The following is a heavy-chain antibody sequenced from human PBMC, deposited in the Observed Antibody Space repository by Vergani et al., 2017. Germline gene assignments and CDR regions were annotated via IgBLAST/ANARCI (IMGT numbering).Heavy chain of an antibody. CDR1: GGSFNTYY. D-gene: IGHD3-9*01. CDR2: IYSTGNT. Sequence: QVQLEESGPGLVKPSETLSLTCTVSGGSFNTYYWSWIRQSPGKGLEWIGYIYSTGNTNYNPSLNSRVTMSVDTSKNQFSLKLRSVTAADTAVYFCARVMYRDEAATGYRLEWMDIWGQGTTVTISS. CDR3: ARVMYRDEAATGYRLEWMDI. V-gene: IGHV4-59*13. J-gene: IGHJ6*02.